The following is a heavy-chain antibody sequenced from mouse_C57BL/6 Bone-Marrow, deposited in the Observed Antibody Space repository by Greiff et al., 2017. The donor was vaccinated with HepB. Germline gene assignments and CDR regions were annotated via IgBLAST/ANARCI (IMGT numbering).Heavy chain of an antibody. D-gene: IGHD2-4*01. CDR2: IWSGGST. V-gene: IGHV2-2*01. Sequence: QVHVKQSGPGLVQPSQSLSITCTVSGFSLTSYGVHWVRQSPGKGLEWLGVIWSGGSTDYNAAFISRLSISKDNSKSQVFFKMNSLQADDTAIYYCARNDDYGGNYFDYWGQGTTLTVSS. CDR1: GFSLTSYG. J-gene: IGHJ2*01. CDR3: ARNDDYGGNYFDY.